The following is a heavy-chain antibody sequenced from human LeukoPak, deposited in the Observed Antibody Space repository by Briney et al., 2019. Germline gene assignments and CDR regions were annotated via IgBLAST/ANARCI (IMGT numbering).Heavy chain of an antibody. V-gene: IGHV3-23*01. J-gene: IGHJ3*02. CDR1: GFTFGSYS. CDR2: IFGSGGSA. CDR3: AKGVQAVAGWAFGI. Sequence: AGSLRLSCEASGFTFGSYSMYWVSQPPGKGLEWVAGIFGSGGSAHYADSAKGRFTISRDNSKNTLYLQMNSLRAEDTAVYYCAKGVQAVAGWAFGIWGQGTMVTVSS. D-gene: IGHD6-19*01.